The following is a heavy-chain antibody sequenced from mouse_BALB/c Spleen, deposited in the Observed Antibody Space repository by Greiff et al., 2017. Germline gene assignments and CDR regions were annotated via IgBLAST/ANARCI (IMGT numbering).Heavy chain of an antibody. Sequence: EVKVVESGGGLVKPGGSLKLSCAASGFTFSSYAMSWVRQTPEKRLEWVASISSGGSTYYPDSVKGRFTISRDNARNILYLQMSSLRSEDTAMYYCAREDQGYFDYWGQGTTLTVSS. CDR2: ISSGGST. CDR3: AREDQGYFDY. V-gene: IGHV5-6-5*01. J-gene: IGHJ2*01. CDR1: GFTFSSYA.